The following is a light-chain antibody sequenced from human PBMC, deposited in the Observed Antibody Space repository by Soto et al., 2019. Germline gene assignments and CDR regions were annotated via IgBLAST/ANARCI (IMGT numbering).Light chain of an antibody. CDR3: CSYAGSTTYV. J-gene: IGLJ1*01. CDR2: EGT. CDR1: SSDVGNYNL. Sequence: QSVLTQPASVSGSPGQSITISCTGTSSDVGNYNLVSWYQQYPGKAPKLIIYEGTKRPSGISDRFSGSKSGNTASLTISGLQAEDEADYYCCSYAGSTTYVFGSGTKVTVL. V-gene: IGLV2-23*01.